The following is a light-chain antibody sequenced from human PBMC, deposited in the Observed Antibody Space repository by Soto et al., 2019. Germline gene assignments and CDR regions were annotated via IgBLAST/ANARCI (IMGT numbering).Light chain of an antibody. Sequence: EIVLTQSPATLSLSPGERATLSCRASQSVSSFLAWYQQKPGQAPRLLIYDASKRATGIPARFSGSGSGTDFTLTISSLESEDFAVYYCQHRSNWLGTFGPGTKVDI. J-gene: IGKJ3*01. CDR3: QHRSNWLGT. V-gene: IGKV3-11*01. CDR1: QSVSSF. CDR2: DAS.